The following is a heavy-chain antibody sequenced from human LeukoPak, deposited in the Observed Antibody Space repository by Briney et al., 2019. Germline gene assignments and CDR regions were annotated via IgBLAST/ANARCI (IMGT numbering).Heavy chain of an antibody. V-gene: IGHV3-23*01. CDR3: ATSPQYSSTWYYFDF. CDR2: ISGSGGST. J-gene: IGHJ4*02. D-gene: IGHD6-13*01. CDR1: GFTFSTYA. Sequence: GGSLRLSCAASGFTFSTYAMTWVRQAPGKGLEWVSGISGSGGSTYYADAVKGRFTISRDNSKKTLYLQMNSLRAEDTAVYYCATSPQYSSTWYYFDFWGQGTLVTVSS.